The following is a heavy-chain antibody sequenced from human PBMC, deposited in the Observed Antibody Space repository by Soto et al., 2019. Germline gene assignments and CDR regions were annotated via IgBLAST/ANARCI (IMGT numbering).Heavy chain of an antibody. CDR1: GGSISSGDYY. D-gene: IGHD3-22*01. CDR3: ARDSGYYEYYFDY. Sequence: SETLSLTCTVSGGSISSGDYYWSWIRQPPGKGLEWIGYIYYSGNTYYNPSLKSRVTISLDTSKNQFSLKLSSVTAADTAVYYCARDSGYYEYYFDYWGQGTLVTVSS. CDR2: IYYSGNT. J-gene: IGHJ4*02. V-gene: IGHV4-30-4*01.